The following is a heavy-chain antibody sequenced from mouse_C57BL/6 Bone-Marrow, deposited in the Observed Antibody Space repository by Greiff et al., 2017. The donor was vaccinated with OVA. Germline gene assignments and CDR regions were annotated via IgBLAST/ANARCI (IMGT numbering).Heavy chain of an antibody. V-gene: IGHV1-64*01. Sequence: VQLQQSGAELVKPGASVKLSCKASGYTFTSYWMHWVKQRPGQGLEWIGMIHPNSGSTNYNEKFKSKATLTVDKSSSTAYMQLSSLTSEDSAVYYCARIYDGYSPWFAYWGQGTLVTVSA. CDR3: ARIYDGYSPWFAY. J-gene: IGHJ3*01. D-gene: IGHD2-3*01. CDR1: GYTFTSYW. CDR2: IHPNSGST.